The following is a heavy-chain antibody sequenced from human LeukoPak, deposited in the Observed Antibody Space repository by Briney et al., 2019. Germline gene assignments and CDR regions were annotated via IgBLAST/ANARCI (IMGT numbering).Heavy chain of an antibody. V-gene: IGHV1-46*01. CDR1: GYTFTSYY. J-gene: IGHJ6*02. D-gene: IGHD4-17*01. Sequence: GASVKVSCKASGYTFTSYYMHWVRQAPGQGLEWMGIINPSGGSTSYAQKFQGRVTMTRDTSTSTVYMELSSLRSEDTAVYYCATSDFYGDRYYGMDVWGQGTTVTVSS. CDR2: INPSGGST. CDR3: ATSDFYGDRYYGMDV.